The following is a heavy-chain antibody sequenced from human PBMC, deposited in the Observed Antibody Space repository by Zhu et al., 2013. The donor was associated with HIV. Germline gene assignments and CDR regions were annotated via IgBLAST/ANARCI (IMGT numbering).Heavy chain of an antibody. V-gene: IGHV1-18*01. CDR1: GYTFTDYG. CDR2: ISAYTGST. J-gene: IGHJ4*02. CDR3: ASGYYDFWSGYY. Sequence: QVQVVQSGREVKKPGASVKVSCKTSGYTFTDYGITWVRQAPGQGLEWVGWISAYTGSTDSAQRFQGRVTMTTDTSTSTAYMELSRLRSDDTAVYYCASGYYDFWSGYYWGQGTLVTVSS. D-gene: IGHD3-3*01.